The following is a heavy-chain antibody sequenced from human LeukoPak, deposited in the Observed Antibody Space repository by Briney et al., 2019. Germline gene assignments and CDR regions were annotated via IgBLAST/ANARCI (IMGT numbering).Heavy chain of an antibody. D-gene: IGHD3-22*01. Sequence: SGGSLRLSCAASGFIFSNYWMIWVRQAPGKGLEWVSYISTSGSSIYDADSVKGRFTISRDNAKNSLFLQMNSLRAEDTAVYYCASGDYYDSSGYYYWGQGTLVTVSS. J-gene: IGHJ4*02. CDR2: ISTSGSSI. V-gene: IGHV3-48*04. CDR1: GFIFSNYW. CDR3: ASGDYYDSSGYYY.